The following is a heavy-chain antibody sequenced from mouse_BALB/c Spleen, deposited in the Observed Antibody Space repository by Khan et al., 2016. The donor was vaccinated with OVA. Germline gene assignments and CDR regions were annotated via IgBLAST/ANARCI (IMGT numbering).Heavy chain of an antibody. CDR1: GFTFSTYA. V-gene: IGHV5-9-3*01. Sequence: EVELVESGGGLVKPGGSLKLSCEVSGFTFSTYAMSWVRQTPEKRLEWVASISSDGDYTFYLDSVKGRFTISRDNAKNTLYLEMSSLRSDDTAMVYCARSPYGKFGYWGQGTLVTVSA. CDR2: ISSDGDYT. J-gene: IGHJ3*02. D-gene: IGHD2-1*01. CDR3: ARSPYGKFGY.